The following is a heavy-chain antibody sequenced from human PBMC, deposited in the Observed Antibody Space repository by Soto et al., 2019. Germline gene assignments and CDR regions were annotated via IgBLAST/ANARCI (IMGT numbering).Heavy chain of an antibody. D-gene: IGHD6-6*01. CDR3: ARSPPGVAGRYYFDF. J-gene: IGHJ4*02. V-gene: IGHV3-33*01. Sequence: QVQLVESGGRVVQPGRSLRLSCAASGFAFSSYGMHWVRQTPGKGLEWVALIWYDGSNKYYADSVKGRFTISRDNSKNTLYLQMHSLRAEDTAVYFCARSPPGVAGRYYFDFWGQGTLVTVSS. CDR1: GFAFSSYG. CDR2: IWYDGSNK.